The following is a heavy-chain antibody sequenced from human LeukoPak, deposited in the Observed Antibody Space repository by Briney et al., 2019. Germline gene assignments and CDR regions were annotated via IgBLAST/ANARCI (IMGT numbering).Heavy chain of an antibody. CDR3: AKDLAVELPPMYYFDY. CDR1: GFTFSSYA. D-gene: IGHD1-26*01. CDR2: ISGSGGST. V-gene: IGHV3-23*01. Sequence: PGGSLRLSCAASGFTFSSYAMSWVRQAPGKGLEWVSAISGSGGSTYYADSVKGRFTISRDNSKNTLYLQMNSLRAEDTAVYYCAKDLAVELPPMYYFDYWGQGTLVTVSS. J-gene: IGHJ4*02.